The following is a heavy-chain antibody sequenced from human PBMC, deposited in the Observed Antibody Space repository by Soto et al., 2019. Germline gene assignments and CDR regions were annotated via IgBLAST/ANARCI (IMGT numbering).Heavy chain of an antibody. Sequence: EVQLVESGGNLVQPGGSLRLSCAASGFRFSIYSMNWVRQAPGKGLEWSAYITSDTKTIKYADSVKGRFTISRDNDNNSVYLQMNSLRDEDTDVYYCARSVEGHFDYWGQGTVVTVSA. CDR2: ITSDTKTI. D-gene: IGHD6-19*01. J-gene: IGHJ4*02. CDR1: GFRFSIYS. CDR3: ARSVEGHFDY. V-gene: IGHV3-48*02.